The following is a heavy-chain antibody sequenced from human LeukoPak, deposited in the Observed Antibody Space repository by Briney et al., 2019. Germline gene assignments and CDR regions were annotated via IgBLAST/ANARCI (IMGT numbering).Heavy chain of an antibody. CDR1: GGSISSSSYY. D-gene: IGHD6-19*01. Sequence: SETLSLTCTVSGGSISSSSYYWGWIRQPPGKGLEWIGSIYYSGSTYYNPSLKSRVTISVDTSKNQFSLKLSSVTAADTAVYYCARLPSSASDYWGQGTQVTVSS. V-gene: IGHV4-39*07. CDR2: IYYSGST. J-gene: IGHJ4*02. CDR3: ARLPSSASDY.